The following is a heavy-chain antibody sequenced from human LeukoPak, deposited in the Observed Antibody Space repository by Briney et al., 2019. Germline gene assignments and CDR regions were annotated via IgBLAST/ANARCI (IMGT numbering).Heavy chain of an antibody. V-gene: IGHV4-30-2*01. J-gene: IGHJ5*02. Sequence: SETLSLTCGVSGGSISSGGYSWSWIRQPPGKGLEWIGYIYHSGNTHYNPSLKSRVTISVDRSKNQFSLKLRSVTAADTAVYFCARAPPEWVSSGYDGSWFDPWGQGTLVTVSS. CDR3: ARAPPEWVSSGYDGSWFDP. CDR2: IYHSGNT. CDR1: GGSISSGGYS. D-gene: IGHD5-12*01.